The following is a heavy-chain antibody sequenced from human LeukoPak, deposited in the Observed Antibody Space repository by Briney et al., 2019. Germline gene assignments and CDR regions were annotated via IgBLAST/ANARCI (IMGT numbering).Heavy chain of an antibody. Sequence: PSETLSLTCAVYGGSFSGYYWSWIRQPPGKGLEWIGEINHSGSTNYNPSLKSRVTISVDTSKNQFSLKLSSVTAADTAVYYCARGPGYSSSWYDYYYYGMDVWGQGTTVTVSS. CDR1: GGSFSGYY. CDR3: ARGPGYSSSWYDYYYYGMDV. J-gene: IGHJ6*02. D-gene: IGHD6-13*01. V-gene: IGHV4-34*01. CDR2: INHSGST.